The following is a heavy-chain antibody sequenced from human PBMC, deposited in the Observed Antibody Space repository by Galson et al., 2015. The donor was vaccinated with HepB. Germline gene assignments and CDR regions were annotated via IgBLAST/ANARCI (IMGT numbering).Heavy chain of an antibody. V-gene: IGHV4-4*07. J-gene: IGHJ5*02. CDR2: IYTSGST. CDR1: GGSISSYY. D-gene: IGHD6-19*01. CDR3: ARSAGIAVANWFDP. Sequence: SETLSLTCTVSGGSISSYYWSWIRQPAGKGLEWIGRIYTSGSTNYNPSLKSRVTMSVDTSKNQFSLKLSSVTAADTAVYYCARSAGIAVANWFDPWGQGTLVTVSS.